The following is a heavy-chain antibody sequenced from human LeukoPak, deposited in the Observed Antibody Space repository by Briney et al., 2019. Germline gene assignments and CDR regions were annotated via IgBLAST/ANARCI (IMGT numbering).Heavy chain of an antibody. CDR2: IYYSGST. V-gene: IGHV4-59*01. CDR1: GGSISSYY. Sequence: SETLSLTCTVSGGSISSYYWSWIRQPPGKGLEWIGYIYYSGSTNYNPSLKSRVTISVDTSKNQFSLKLSSATAADTAVYYCARFWFGEFIFDYWGQGTLVTVSS. D-gene: IGHD3-10*01. J-gene: IGHJ4*02. CDR3: ARFWFGEFIFDY.